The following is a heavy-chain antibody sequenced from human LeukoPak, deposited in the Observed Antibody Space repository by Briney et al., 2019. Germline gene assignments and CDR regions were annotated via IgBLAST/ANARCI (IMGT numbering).Heavy chain of an antibody. CDR1: GGSISSGSYY. Sequence: SETLSLTCTVSGGSISSGSYYWSWIRQPAGKGLEWIGRIYTSGSTNYNPSLKSRVTISVDRSKNQFSLNLSSVTAADTAVYYCARDNYYYGMDVWGQGTTVTVSS. CDR2: IYTSGST. J-gene: IGHJ6*02. CDR3: ARDNYYYGMDV. V-gene: IGHV4-61*02.